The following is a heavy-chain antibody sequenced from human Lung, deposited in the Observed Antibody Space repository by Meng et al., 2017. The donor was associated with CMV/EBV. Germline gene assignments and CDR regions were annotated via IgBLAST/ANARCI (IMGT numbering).Heavy chain of an antibody. D-gene: IGHD2-2*01. CDR3: ARADIVVVSAASGGAYCYYGMDV. Sequence: SXXVSXKASGDTFSSYAISWVRQAPGQGLEWMGGIIPTFGTANYAQKFQGRVTITTDESTSTAYMELSSLRSEDTAVYYCARADIVVVSAASGGAYCYYGMDVWGQGXTVTVSS. CDR1: GDTFSSYA. J-gene: IGHJ6*02. V-gene: IGHV1-69*05. CDR2: IIPTFGTA.